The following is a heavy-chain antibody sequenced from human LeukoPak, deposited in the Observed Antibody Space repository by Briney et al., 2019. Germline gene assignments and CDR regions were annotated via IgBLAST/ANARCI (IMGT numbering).Heavy chain of an antibody. V-gene: IGHV1-46*01. CDR3: ARARWDESYAFDI. J-gene: IGHJ3*02. Sequence: GASVKVSCKASGYTFTSYYMHWVRQAPGQGLEWMGIINPSGGSTSYAQKFQGRVTMTRDTSTSTVYMELSGLGSEDTAVYYWARARWDESYAFDIWGQGTMVTVSS. D-gene: IGHD1-26*01. CDR2: INPSGGST. CDR1: GYTFTSYY.